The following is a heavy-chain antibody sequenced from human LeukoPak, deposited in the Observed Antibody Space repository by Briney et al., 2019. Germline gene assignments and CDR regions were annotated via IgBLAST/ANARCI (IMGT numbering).Heavy chain of an antibody. J-gene: IGHJ3*01. CDR2: IYYSGST. Sequence: SETLSLTCTVSGGSISSYYWSWIRQPPGKGLEWIGYIYYSGSTNYNPSLKSRVTISVDTSKNQFSLKLSSVTAADTAVYYCANRGTRWLPPTTDAFDVWGQGTMVTVSS. CDR1: GGSISSYY. V-gene: IGHV4-59*08. D-gene: IGHD5-24*01. CDR3: ANRGTRWLPPTTDAFDV.